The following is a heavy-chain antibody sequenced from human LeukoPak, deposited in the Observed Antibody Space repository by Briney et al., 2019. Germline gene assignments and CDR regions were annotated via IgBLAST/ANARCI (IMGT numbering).Heavy chain of an antibody. J-gene: IGHJ4*02. D-gene: IGHD2-8*02. V-gene: IGHV3-9*01. Sequence: GGSLRLSCAASGFTFDDYAMHWVRQAPGKGLEWVSGISWNSGSIGYADTVEGRFTISRDNAKNTLYLQMNSLRAEDTAVYYCARVSTGKYYFDSWGQGTLVTVSS. CDR3: ARVSTGKYYFDS. CDR2: ISWNSGSI. CDR1: GFTFDDYA.